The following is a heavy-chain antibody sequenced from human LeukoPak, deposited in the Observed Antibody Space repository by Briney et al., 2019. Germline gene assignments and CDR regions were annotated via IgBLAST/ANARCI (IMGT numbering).Heavy chain of an antibody. D-gene: IGHD3-22*01. CDR3: ARDRDSSGYYWFDP. CDR2: MNPNSGNT. J-gene: IGHJ5*02. Sequence: GASVKVSCKASGYTFTSYDINWVRQATGQGLEWMGWMNPNSGNTGYAQKFQGRVTMTRNTSISTAYMELSSLRSEDTAVYYCARDRDSSGYYWFDPWGQGTLVTVSS. CDR1: GYTFTSYD. V-gene: IGHV1-8*01.